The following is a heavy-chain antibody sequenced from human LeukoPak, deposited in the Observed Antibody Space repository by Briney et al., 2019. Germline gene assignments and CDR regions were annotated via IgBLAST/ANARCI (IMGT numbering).Heavy chain of an antibody. V-gene: IGHV3-74*01. CDR1: GFTFNTYS. D-gene: IGHD6-13*01. Sequence: GGSLRLSCAASGFTFNTYSMHWVRQAPGKGLVWVTRTNSDGSGTRYADSVKGRFTISRDNAKNTLYLQMNSLRAEDTAVYYCARDSVAASGDFDYWGQGTLVTVSS. J-gene: IGHJ4*02. CDR2: TNSDGSGT. CDR3: ARDSVAASGDFDY.